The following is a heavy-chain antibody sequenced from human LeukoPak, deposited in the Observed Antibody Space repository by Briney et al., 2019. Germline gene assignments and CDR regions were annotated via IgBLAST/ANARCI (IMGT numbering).Heavy chain of an antibody. CDR2: ISGYGGST. D-gene: IGHD3/OR15-3a*01. Sequence: PGGSLRLSCAASGFTFSSYSMSWVRQAPGKGLEWVSSISGYGGSTHYADSVKGRFTISRDNSKNTLYLQMNSLRAEDTAVYYCARDLRGLPFDYWGQGTLVTVSS. CDR3: ARDLRGLPFDY. J-gene: IGHJ4*02. V-gene: IGHV3-23*01. CDR1: GFTFSSYS.